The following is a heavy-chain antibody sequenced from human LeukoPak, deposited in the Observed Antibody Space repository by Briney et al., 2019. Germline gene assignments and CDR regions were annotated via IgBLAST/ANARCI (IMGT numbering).Heavy chain of an antibody. CDR1: GFTFSSYS. V-gene: IGHV3-7*01. CDR2: INQDGSEK. J-gene: IGHJ4*02. D-gene: IGHD2-2*01. Sequence: GGSLRLSCAASGFTFSSYSRTWVRQAPGKGLEWVANINQDGSEKYYVDSVKGRFTISRDNAKNSLYLQMNSLRAEDTAVYYCASSPRGYPLLEPAYWGQGTLVAVSS. CDR3: ASSPRGYPLLEPAY.